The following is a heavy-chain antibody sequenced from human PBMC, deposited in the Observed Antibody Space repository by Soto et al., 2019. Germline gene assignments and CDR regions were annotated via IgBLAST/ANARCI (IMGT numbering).Heavy chain of an antibody. CDR2: IIPIFGTA. Sequence: QVQLVQSGAEVKKPGSSVKVSCKASGGTFSSYAISWVRQAPGQGLEWMGGIIPIFGTANYAQKFQGRVTITADKSTSTAYMELSSLRSGDTAVYYCARDDRDYGDNGWFDPWGQGTLVTVSS. D-gene: IGHD4-17*01. V-gene: IGHV1-69*06. J-gene: IGHJ5*02. CDR1: GGTFSSYA. CDR3: ARDDRDYGDNGWFDP.